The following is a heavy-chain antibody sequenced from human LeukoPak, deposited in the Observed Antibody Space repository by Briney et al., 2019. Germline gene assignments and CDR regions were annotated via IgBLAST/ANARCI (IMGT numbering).Heavy chain of an antibody. CDR3: ASCRGYDSSGYYYYYYGMDV. Sequence: ASVKVSCKASGGTFSSYAISWVRQAPGQGLEWMGRIIPILGIANYAQKFQGRVMITADKSTSTAYMELSSLRSEDTAVYYCASCRGYDSSGYYYYYYGMDVWGQGTTVTVSS. J-gene: IGHJ6*02. CDR1: GGTFSSYA. V-gene: IGHV1-69*04. D-gene: IGHD3-22*01. CDR2: IIPILGIA.